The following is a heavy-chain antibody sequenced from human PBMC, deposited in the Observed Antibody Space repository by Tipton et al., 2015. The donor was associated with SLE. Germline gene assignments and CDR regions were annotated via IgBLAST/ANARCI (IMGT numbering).Heavy chain of an antibody. CDR2: ISPHTGDT. CDR3: ARDRGSYRNFVDY. D-gene: IGHD3-16*01. CDR1: GYIFSSYG. Sequence: QVQLVQSGAEVKKPGASVKVSCKASGYIFSSYGLSWVRQAPGQGLEWMGWISPHTGDTRYAQKLQGRVTMTTDTPTSTAYMEMRRLRSDDTAVYYCARDRGSYRNFVDYWGQGTLVTVSS. J-gene: IGHJ4*02. V-gene: IGHV1-18*01.